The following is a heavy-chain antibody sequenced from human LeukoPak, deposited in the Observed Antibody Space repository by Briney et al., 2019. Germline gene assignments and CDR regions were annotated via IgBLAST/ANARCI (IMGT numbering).Heavy chain of an antibody. CDR3: ARDQAPLAAAGTLDY. D-gene: IGHD6-13*01. CDR2: ISYDGSNK. J-gene: IGHJ4*02. V-gene: IGHV3-30*04. CDR1: GFTFSSYA. Sequence: SGGSLRLSCAASGFTFSSYAMHWVCQAPGKGLEWVAVISYDGSNKYYADSVKGRFTISRDNSKNTLYLQMNSLRAEDTAVYYCARDQAPLAAAGTLDYWGQGTLVTVSS.